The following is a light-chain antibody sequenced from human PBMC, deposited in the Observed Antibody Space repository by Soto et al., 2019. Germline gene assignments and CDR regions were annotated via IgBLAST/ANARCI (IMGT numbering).Light chain of an antibody. J-gene: IGKJ2*01. Sequence: DIVMTQSPATLSVSPGERATISCRASQSVSSNLAWYQQKPGQAPRRLIYGASTRETGIPARFSGSGSGTEFTLTISSLQSEDFAVYYCQQYNTCQYTFGQGTKLEIK. CDR2: GAS. CDR3: QQYNTCQYT. V-gene: IGKV3-15*01. CDR1: QSVSSN.